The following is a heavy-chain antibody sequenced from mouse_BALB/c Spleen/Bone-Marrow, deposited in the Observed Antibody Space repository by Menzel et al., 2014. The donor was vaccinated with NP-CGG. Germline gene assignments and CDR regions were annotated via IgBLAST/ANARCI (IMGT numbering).Heavy chain of an antibody. CDR1: GYTFTSYT. Sequence: QVQLQQSGAELARPGASVKMSCKASGYTFTSYTIHWVKQRPGQGLEWIGYINPSSDYTNYNQKFKDKATLTADKSSGTAYMQLSSLTSEDSAVYYCAREGLRAWFVYWGQGTLVTVSA. CDR3: AREGLRAWFVY. J-gene: IGHJ3*01. CDR2: INPSSDYT. V-gene: IGHV1-4*01. D-gene: IGHD2-4*01.